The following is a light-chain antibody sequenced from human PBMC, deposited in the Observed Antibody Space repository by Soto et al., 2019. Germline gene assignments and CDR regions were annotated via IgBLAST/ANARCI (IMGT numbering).Light chain of an antibody. CDR3: CSYAGSVTHYV. CDR1: SSDVGHYNL. CDR2: EVS. Sequence: QSVLTQPASVSGSPGQSITISCTGTSSDVGHYNLVSWYQQHPGKAPKLLIYEVSKRPSEFSNRFSGYKSGNTASLTISGLPAEDEADYYCCSYAGSVTHYVFGTGTKVTVL. V-gene: IGLV2-23*02. J-gene: IGLJ1*01.